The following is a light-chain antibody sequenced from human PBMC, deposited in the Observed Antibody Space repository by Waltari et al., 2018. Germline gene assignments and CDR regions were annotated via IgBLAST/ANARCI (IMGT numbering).Light chain of an antibody. CDR3: QSFDTSLGVL. V-gene: IGLV1-40*01. J-gene: IGLJ2*01. CDR2: GNI. CDR1: SSNMGAGYD. Sequence: QSALTQPPSVSGAPGQRVTISCTGSSSNMGAGYDVNWYQQLPGTAPKLLIYGNIYLPSVVPDRFSASKSGTSSSLAIIGLQAEDEGSYYCQSFDTSLGVLFGGGTKLTVL.